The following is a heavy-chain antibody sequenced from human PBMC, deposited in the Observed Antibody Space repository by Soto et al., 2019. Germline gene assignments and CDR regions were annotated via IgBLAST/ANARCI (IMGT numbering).Heavy chain of an antibody. Sequence: QVQLVQSGAEVKKPGSSVKVSCKASGGTFSSYAISWVRQAPGQGLEWMGGIIPIFDTANYAQKFQGRVRITADESTSTAYMVLSRLRSEDTAVYYCARAIPAGTVFDYWGQVTLVTVSS. J-gene: IGHJ4*02. CDR1: GGTFSSYA. V-gene: IGHV1-69*12. CDR3: ARAIPAGTVFDY. CDR2: IIPIFDTA. D-gene: IGHD4-17*01.